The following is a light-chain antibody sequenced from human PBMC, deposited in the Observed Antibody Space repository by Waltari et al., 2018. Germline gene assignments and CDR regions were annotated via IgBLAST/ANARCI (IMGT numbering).Light chain of an antibody. V-gene: IGKV1-5*03. CDR2: EAS. CDR1: QSISSW. CDR3: QQYKTYPLT. J-gene: IGKJ4*01. Sequence: DIQMTQSPSTLSASVGDRVTITCRARQSISSWLALYQQKPGKAPKFLIYEASSLESGVPSRFSGSGSGTEFTLTISGLQPDDSATYYCQQYKTYPLTFGGGTKVEIK.